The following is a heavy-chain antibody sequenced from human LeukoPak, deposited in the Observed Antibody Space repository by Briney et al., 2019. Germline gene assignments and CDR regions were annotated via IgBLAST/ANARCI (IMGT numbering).Heavy chain of an antibody. D-gene: IGHD2-21*01. V-gene: IGHV1-69*01. CDR3: ARDRSVDGGYYYYMDV. Sequence: SVNVSCKASGGTFSSYAISWVRQAPGQGLEWMGGIIPIFGTANYAQKFQGRVTITADESTSTAYMELSSLRSEDTAVYYCARDRSVDGGYYYYMDVWGKGTTVTVSS. CDR1: GGTFSSYA. CDR2: IIPIFGTA. J-gene: IGHJ6*03.